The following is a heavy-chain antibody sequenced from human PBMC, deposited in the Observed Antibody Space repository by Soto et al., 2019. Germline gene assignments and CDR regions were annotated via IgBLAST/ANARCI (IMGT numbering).Heavy chain of an antibody. D-gene: IGHD3-10*01. V-gene: IGHV4-59*01. CDR2: IYYSGST. CDR3: ARVRVLLWFGELSASAFDI. Sequence: QVQLQESGPGLVKPSETLSLTCTVSGGSISSYYWSWIRQPPGKGLEWIGYIYYSGSTNYNPSLKSRVTISVDTSKDQFSLKLSSVTAADTAVYYCARVRVLLWFGELSASAFDIWGQGTMFTVSS. J-gene: IGHJ3*02. CDR1: GGSISSYY.